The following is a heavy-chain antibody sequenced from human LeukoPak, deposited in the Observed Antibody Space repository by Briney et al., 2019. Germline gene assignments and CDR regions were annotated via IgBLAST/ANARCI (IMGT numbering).Heavy chain of an antibody. J-gene: IGHJ3*02. CDR2: INPNSGGT. D-gene: IGHD3-16*01. CDR3: ARGSPNYEYVLATFDI. V-gene: IGHV1-2*02. Sequence: ASVKVSCKASGYTFTGYYMHWVRQAPGQGLEWMGWINPNSGGTNYAQKFQGRVTMTRDTSISTAYMELSRLRSDDTAGYYCARGSPNYEYVLATFDIWGQGTMVTVSS. CDR1: GYTFTGYY.